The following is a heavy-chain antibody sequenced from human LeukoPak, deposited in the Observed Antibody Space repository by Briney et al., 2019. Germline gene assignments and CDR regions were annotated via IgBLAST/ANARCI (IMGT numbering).Heavy chain of an antibody. CDR2: IIPIFGTA. J-gene: IGHJ4*02. Sequence: ASVKVSCKVSGGTFSSYAISWVRQAPGQGLEWMGGIIPIFGTANYAQKFQGRVTITADESTSTAYMELSSLRSEDTAVYYCARAIWSGYYTLPFDYWGQGTLVTVSS. CDR1: GGTFSSYA. V-gene: IGHV1-69*13. D-gene: IGHD3-3*01. CDR3: ARAIWSGYYTLPFDY.